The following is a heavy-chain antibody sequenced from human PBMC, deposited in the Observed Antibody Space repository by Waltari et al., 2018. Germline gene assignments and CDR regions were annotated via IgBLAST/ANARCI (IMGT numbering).Heavy chain of an antibody. CDR1: GGSIRRYY. V-gene: IGHV4-4*07. J-gene: IGHJ4*02. CDR2: IFTSGIT. CDR3: ARESGDYSPFDN. D-gene: IGHD4-17*01. Sequence: QVQLQESGPGLVKPLETLSLTCPVSGGSIRRYYWRWIRQPTGKGLEWIGHIFTSGITKYNPSLKSRVTMSVDTSKNQFSLKLTSVTAADTAVYYCARESGDYSPFDNWGQGTLVTVSS.